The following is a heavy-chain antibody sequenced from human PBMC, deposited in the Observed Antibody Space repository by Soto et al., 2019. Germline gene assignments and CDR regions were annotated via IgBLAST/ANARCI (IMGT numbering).Heavy chain of an antibody. V-gene: IGHV4-39*01. CDR2: FYYSGSP. CDR3: ARSEFDGLFPLNY. Sequence: SETLSLTCTVSGGSISSSIYYWGWIRQPPGKGLEWIGSFYYSGSPYYNPSLKSRVTISVDTSKNQFSLKLSSVTAADTAVYYCARSEFDGLFPLNYWGQGTLVTVSS. CDR1: GGSISSSIYY. D-gene: IGHD3-10*01. J-gene: IGHJ4*02.